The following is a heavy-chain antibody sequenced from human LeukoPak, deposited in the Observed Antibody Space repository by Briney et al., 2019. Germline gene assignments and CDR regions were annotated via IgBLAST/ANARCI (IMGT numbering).Heavy chain of an antibody. V-gene: IGHV4-39*02. CDR1: GDSIGSGAFH. CDR3: ARGLRGGWAAVFDY. CDR2: IYYSGNL. Sequence: PSETLSLTCDVSGDSIGSGAFHWGWVPPAPERGLEGIVCIYYSGNLYNNPSLKSRVTVSIDTSKNRFSLRLKSVTAADTAVYYCARGLRGGWAAVFDYWGQGTLVTVSS. J-gene: IGHJ4*02. D-gene: IGHD3-10*01.